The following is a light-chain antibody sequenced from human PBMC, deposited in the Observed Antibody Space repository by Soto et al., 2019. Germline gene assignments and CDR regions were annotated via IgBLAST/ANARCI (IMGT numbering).Light chain of an antibody. J-gene: IGLJ1*01. CDR1: SSDVGGYNY. V-gene: IGLV2-14*01. Sequence: QSVLTQPASVSGSPGQSITLSCTGTSSDVGGYNYVSWYQQHPGKAPKLMIYDVSNRPSGVSSHFSGSKSGNTASLTISGLQAEDEADYYCSSYTSSRSYVFGTGTKVTVL. CDR3: SSYTSSRSYV. CDR2: DVS.